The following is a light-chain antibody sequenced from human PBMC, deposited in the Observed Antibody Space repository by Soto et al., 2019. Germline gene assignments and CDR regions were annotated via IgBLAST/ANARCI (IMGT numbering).Light chain of an antibody. CDR1: EFIHSF. J-gene: IGKJ1*01. Sequence: DIQMSQSPFSLSASVGDRVSITCRASEFIHSFLNWYPQKPGKAPNLLVYGASRLHSGVPSRFSGSGSGTEFTLTISSLQVEDFAPYYCQQSFRTPEAFGQGTKVEI. CDR2: GAS. CDR3: QQSFRTPEA. V-gene: IGKV1-39*01.